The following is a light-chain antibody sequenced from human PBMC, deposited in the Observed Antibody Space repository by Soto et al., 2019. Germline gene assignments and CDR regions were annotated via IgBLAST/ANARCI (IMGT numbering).Light chain of an antibody. V-gene: IGKV3D-15*01. CDR2: AAS. CDR1: QSISSN. CDR3: QQYNSYST. J-gene: IGKJ1*01. Sequence: EIVMTQSPATLSVLPGERSTLSCRASQSISSNLAWYQQKPGHAPRLLSHAASTRATGIPARLSGSGSGTDFTLTISSLQPDDFATYYCQQYNSYSTFGQGTKVDIK.